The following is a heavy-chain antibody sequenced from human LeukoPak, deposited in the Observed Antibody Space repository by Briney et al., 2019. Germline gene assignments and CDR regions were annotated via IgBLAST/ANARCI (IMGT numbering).Heavy chain of an antibody. CDR1: GGSISSYY. D-gene: IGHD6-13*01. Sequence: SETLSLTCTVSGGSISSYYWNWIRQPPGKGLEWIGYIYYSGSTNYNPSLKSRVTISVDTSKNQFSLKLSSVTAADTAVYYCARESSSSSGLVGWGQGTLVTVSS. CDR3: ARESSSSSGLVG. CDR2: IYYSGST. V-gene: IGHV4-59*01. J-gene: IGHJ4*02.